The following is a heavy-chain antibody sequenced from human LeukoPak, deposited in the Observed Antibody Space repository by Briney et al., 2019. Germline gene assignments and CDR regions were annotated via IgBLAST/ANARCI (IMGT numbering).Heavy chain of an antibody. Sequence: PSETVSLTCTVSGGSISSYYWSWIRQPAGKGLEWIGRIYTSGSTNHNPSLKSRVTMSVDTSKNQFSLKLSSVTAADTAVYYCARVTYFDWLQFSFDYWGQGTLVTVSS. CDR3: ARVTYFDWLQFSFDY. CDR1: GGSISSYY. J-gene: IGHJ4*02. V-gene: IGHV4-4*07. D-gene: IGHD3-9*01. CDR2: IYTSGST.